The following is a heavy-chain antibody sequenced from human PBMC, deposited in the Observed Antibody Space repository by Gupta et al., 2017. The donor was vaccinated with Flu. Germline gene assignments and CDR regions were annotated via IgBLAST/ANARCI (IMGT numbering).Heavy chain of an antibody. CDR1: GGSISGNIHY. CDR2: ITYFGHT. V-gene: IGHV4-39*01. Sequence: QLHLQESGPGLVKPSETLSLACSVSGGSISGNIHYWGWIRQPPGREVEWIGTITYFGHTYYNPSFKSRVTISVDTSQSQFSLRLNSVTAADTAVYYCARHGGNLGGRDYAFLDYWGQGILMTVSS. J-gene: IGHJ4*02. CDR3: ARHGGNLGGRDYAFLDY. D-gene: IGHD3-16*01.